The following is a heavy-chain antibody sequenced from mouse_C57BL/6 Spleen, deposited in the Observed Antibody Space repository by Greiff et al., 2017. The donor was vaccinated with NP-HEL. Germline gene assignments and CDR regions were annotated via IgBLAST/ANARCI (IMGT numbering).Heavy chain of an antibody. V-gene: IGHV5-9-1*02. CDR3: TRVYYGYDYWYFDV. CDR1: GFTFSSYA. D-gene: IGHD2-2*01. Sequence: EVKVVESGEGLVKPGGSLKLSCAASGFTFSSYAMSWVRQTPEKRLEWVAYISSGGDYIYYADTVKGRFTISRDNARNTLYLQMSSLKSEDTAMYYCTRVYYGYDYWYFDVWGTGTTVTVSS. J-gene: IGHJ1*03. CDR2: ISSGGDYI.